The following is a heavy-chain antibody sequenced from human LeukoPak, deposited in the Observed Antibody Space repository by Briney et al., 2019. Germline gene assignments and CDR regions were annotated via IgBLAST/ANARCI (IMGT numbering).Heavy chain of an antibody. CDR3: AKENDSSEIRRDFCGFDI. Sequence: GGSLRLSCAASGFTFSSYEMNWVRQAPGKGLEWVSYISSSGSTIYYADSVKGRFTISRDNAKNSLYLQMNSLRAEDTAVYYCAKENDSSEIRRDFCGFDIWGQGTMVTVSS. V-gene: IGHV3-48*03. D-gene: IGHD3-22*01. CDR1: GFTFSSYE. J-gene: IGHJ3*02. CDR2: ISSSGSTI.